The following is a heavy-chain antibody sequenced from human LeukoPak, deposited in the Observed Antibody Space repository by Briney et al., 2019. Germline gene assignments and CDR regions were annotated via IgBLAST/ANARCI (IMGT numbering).Heavy chain of an antibody. CDR2: INHSGST. D-gene: IGHD3-10*01. CDR3: ARLEEVDYYGSGSFDY. V-gene: IGHV4-34*01. CDR1: GGFFSGYY. Sequence: SETLPLTCPVYGGFFSGYYWSWIRQPPAKGLEWIGEINHSGSTNYNPTLKSRVTISVDTSKNQFSLKLSSVTAADTAVYYCARLEEVDYYGSGSFDYWGQGTLVTVSS. J-gene: IGHJ4*02.